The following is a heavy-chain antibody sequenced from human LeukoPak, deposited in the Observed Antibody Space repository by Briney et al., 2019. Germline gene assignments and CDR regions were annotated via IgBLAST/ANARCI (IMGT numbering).Heavy chain of an antibody. V-gene: IGHV3-48*03. Sequence: GGSLRLSCAASGLNFNDYEMNWVRQAPGKGLEWIVYINSGSNSIYYADSVRGRVTISRHSASQSVHLQMNSLRVEDTGVYFCAREDNAFELWGQGTVVTVSS. CDR3: AREDNAFEL. D-gene: IGHD2-15*01. CDR2: INSGSNSI. J-gene: IGHJ3*01. CDR1: GLNFNDYE.